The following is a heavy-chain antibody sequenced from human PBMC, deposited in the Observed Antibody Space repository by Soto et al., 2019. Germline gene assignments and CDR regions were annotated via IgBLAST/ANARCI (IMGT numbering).Heavy chain of an antibody. CDR2: IIPMFGTA. Sequence: GASVKVSCKASGGTFSSDAISWVRQAPGQGLEWMGGIIPMFGTANYAQKFQDKVTITADESTSTAYMGLSSLKSEDTAVYYCARGAGIVADGMVYSYGMDFWGQGITVTVSS. CDR3: ARGAGIVADGMVYSYGMDF. D-gene: IGHD6-13*01. V-gene: IGHV1-69*13. J-gene: IGHJ6*01. CDR1: GGTFSSDA.